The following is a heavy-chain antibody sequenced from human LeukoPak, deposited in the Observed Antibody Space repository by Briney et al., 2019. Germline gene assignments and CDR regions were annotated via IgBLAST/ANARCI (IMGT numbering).Heavy chain of an antibody. Sequence: GGALRLSCAASGFTFSDYYMSWIRQAPGKGLEGLSQISSDSRIIYYADSVKGRFTISRDNARQSLYLQMNSLRADDTAVYYCATDTYDYVWGSPWGQGTLVTVSS. J-gene: IGHJ5*02. D-gene: IGHD3-16*01. CDR2: ISSDSRII. CDR3: ATDTYDYVWGSP. V-gene: IGHV3-11*01. CDR1: GFTFSDYY.